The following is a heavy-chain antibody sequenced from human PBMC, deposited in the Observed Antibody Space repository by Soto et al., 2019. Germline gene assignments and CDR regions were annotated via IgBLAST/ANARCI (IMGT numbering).Heavy chain of an antibody. CDR3: AREGPAPYYYYGMDV. V-gene: IGHV1-18*01. J-gene: IGHJ6*02. CDR1: GYSFTTYG. Sequence: QVQLVQSRGEVKKPGASVKVSCKTSGYSFTTYGISWVRQAPGQGLEWMGWISGYNGNTNYAQKLQGRVTMTTDTSTSTTYMEQRGLRSDDTAVYYCAREGPAPYYYYGMDVWGQGSTVTVSS. CDR2: ISGYNGNT.